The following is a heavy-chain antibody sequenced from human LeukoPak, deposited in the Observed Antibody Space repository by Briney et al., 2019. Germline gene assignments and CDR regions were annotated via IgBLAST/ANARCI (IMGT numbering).Heavy chain of an antibody. V-gene: IGHV1-46*01. J-gene: IGHJ4*02. CDR1: GYTFTSCY. CDR3: ARELGVAIDY. D-gene: IGHD3-3*01. Sequence: ASVTVSCKASGYTFTSCYMHWVRQAPGQGLEWMGIINPSGGSTNYAQKFQGRVTMSRDMSTSTVYMELSSLRSEDTAVYYCARELGVAIDYWGQGTLVTVSS. CDR2: INPSGGST.